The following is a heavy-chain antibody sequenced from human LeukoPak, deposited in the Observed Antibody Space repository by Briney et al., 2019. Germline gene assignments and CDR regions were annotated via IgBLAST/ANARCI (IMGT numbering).Heavy chain of an antibody. D-gene: IGHD6-19*01. CDR2: IIPILGIA. V-gene: IGHV1-69*04. CDR1: GGTFSSYA. J-gene: IGHJ4*02. CDR3: ARDASRSSGWYPVDY. Sequence: GASVKVSCKASGGTFSSYAISWVRQAPGQGLEWMGRIIPILGIANYAQKFQGRVTITADKSTSTAYMELSSLRSEDTAVYYCARDASRSSGWYPVDYWGQGTLVTVSS.